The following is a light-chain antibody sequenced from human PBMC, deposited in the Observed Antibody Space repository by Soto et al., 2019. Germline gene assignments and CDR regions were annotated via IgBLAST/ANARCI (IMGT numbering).Light chain of an antibody. CDR2: AAS. Sequence: DIQMTQSPSSVSASVGDRVTITCRASQGISSWVAWYQQKPGKAPNLLIYAASSLQSGVPSRFSGSGSGTEFTLTISSLQTEDFATYYCQQADTFPLTFGGGTKVEI. J-gene: IGKJ4*01. V-gene: IGKV1-12*01. CDR3: QQADTFPLT. CDR1: QGISSW.